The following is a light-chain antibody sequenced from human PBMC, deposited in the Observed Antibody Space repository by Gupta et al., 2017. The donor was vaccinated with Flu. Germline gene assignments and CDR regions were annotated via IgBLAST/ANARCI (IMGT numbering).Light chain of an antibody. V-gene: IGLV2-23*02. J-gene: IGLJ3*02. Sequence: IIYDVTNRPSGVSTRFSGSKSGNTASLTISGLQAEDEADYYCGSYGAVGLLGGGTKVTVL. CDR2: DVT. CDR3: GSYGAVGL.